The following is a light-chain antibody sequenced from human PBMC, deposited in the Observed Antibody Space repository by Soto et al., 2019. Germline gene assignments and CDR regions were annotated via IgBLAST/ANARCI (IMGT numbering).Light chain of an antibody. V-gene: IGKV1-5*01. J-gene: IGKJ1*01. CDR1: QSVNTW. CDR3: QQYHAYSRT. CDR2: DAS. Sequence: DIQMTQSPSTLSASVGDRVTITCRASQSVNTWLAWYQQKPGKAPKTLIYDASDLESGVPSRFSGSGSGTEFTLTISSLQPDDFATYYCQQYHAYSRTFGQGTKVDIK.